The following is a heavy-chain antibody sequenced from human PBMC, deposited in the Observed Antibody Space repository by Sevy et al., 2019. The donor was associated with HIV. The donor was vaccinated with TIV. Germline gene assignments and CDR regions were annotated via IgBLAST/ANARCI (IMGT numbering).Heavy chain of an antibody. D-gene: IGHD6-6*01. Sequence: GGSLRLSCAASGFTFSSYSMNWVRQAPGKGLEWVSSISSSSSYIYYADSVKGRFTTSRDNAKNSLYLQMNSLRAEDTAVYYCASDGGSYSSYDYWGQGTLVTVSS. CDR3: ASDGGSYSSYDY. J-gene: IGHJ4*02. CDR1: GFTFSSYS. V-gene: IGHV3-21*01. CDR2: ISSSSSYI.